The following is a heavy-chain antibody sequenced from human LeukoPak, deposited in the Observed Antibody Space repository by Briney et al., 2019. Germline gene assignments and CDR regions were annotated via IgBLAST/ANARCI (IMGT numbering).Heavy chain of an antibody. Sequence: PSETLSLTCTVSGDSINTKNYYWGWIRQPPGKGLEWIGSIYYSGNTYYNPSLKSQVTLSIDTSKNQFSLRLSSVTAADTAVYHCARHSYGTFDYWGQGTLVTVSS. V-gene: IGHV4-39*01. CDR1: GDSINTKNYY. CDR2: IYYSGNT. D-gene: IGHD5-18*01. CDR3: ARHSYGTFDY. J-gene: IGHJ4*02.